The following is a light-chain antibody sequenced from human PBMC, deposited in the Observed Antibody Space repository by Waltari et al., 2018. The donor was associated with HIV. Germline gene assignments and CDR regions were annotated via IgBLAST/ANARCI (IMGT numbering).Light chain of an antibody. CDR2: DVN. CDR3: FSYADDYTWV. CDR1: SSDVGDYNY. J-gene: IGLJ3*02. Sequence: QSALTQPRSVSGSPGQSVTISCTGTSSDVGDYNYVSWYQQHPGKAPKLMIFDVNKRPAGVPDLFSGAKSCNTASLTISGLQAEDEADYYCFSYADDYTWVFGGGTKLTVL. V-gene: IGLV2-11*01.